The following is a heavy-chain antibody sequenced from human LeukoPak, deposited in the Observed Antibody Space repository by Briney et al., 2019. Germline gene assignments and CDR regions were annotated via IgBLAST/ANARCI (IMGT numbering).Heavy chain of an antibody. J-gene: IGHJ6*03. CDR3: ARDQYYYGSGSYFKYYYYYMDV. CDR1: GGSISSGSYY. V-gene: IGHV4-61*02. Sequence: SETLSLTCTVSGGSISSGSYYWSWIRQPAGKGLEWIGRIYTSGSTNYNPSLKSRVTISVDTSKNQFSLKLSSVTAADTAVYYCARDQYYYGSGSYFKYYYYYMDVWRKGTTVTVSS. CDR2: IYTSGST. D-gene: IGHD3-10*01.